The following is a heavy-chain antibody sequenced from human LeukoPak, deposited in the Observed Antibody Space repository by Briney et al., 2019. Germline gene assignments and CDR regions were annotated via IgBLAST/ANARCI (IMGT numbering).Heavy chain of an antibody. CDR3: AKVASRYYDSSGYPDHDAFDI. V-gene: IGHV3-23*01. Sequence: PGGSLRLSCAASGFTFSSYAMSWVRQAPGKGLEWVSAISGGGGSTYYADSVKGRFTISRDNSKNTLYLQMNSLRAEDTAVYYCAKVASRYYDSSGYPDHDAFDIWGQGTMVTVSS. CDR1: GFTFSSYA. D-gene: IGHD3-22*01. CDR2: ISGGGGST. J-gene: IGHJ3*02.